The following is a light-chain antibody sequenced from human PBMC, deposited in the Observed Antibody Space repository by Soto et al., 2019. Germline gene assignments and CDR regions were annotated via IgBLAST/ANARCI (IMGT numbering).Light chain of an antibody. V-gene: IGLV2-23*02. CDR1: SSDIGSYNL. CDR2: EVS. J-gene: IGLJ2*01. CDR3: CSYAGSSTSVI. Sequence: VLTQPASVSGSPGQSITISCTGTSSDIGSYNLVSWYQQHPGKAPKLMIYEVSKRPSGVSNRFSGSKSGNTASLTISGLQAEDEADYYCCSYAGSSTSVIFGGGTKVTVL.